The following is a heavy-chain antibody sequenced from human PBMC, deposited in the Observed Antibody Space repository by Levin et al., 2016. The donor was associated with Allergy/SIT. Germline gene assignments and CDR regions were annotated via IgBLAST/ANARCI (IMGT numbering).Heavy chain of an antibody. Sequence: GGSLRLSCAVSGFTVTTNYINWVRQAPGKGLEWVSLTRGDGKSFFADSVRGRFTISRDNSKNALYLQLNSLRAEDTALYYCATDPLGGGDFFHYWGQGTLVTVSS. CDR3: ATDPLGGGDFFHY. J-gene: IGHJ4*02. V-gene: IGHV3-66*01. CDR2: TRGDGKS. D-gene: IGHD3-10*01. CDR1: GFTVTTNY.